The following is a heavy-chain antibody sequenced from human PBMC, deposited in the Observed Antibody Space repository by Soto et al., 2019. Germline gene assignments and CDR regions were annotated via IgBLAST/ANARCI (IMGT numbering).Heavy chain of an antibody. J-gene: IGHJ3*02. Sequence: GGSLRLSCAASGFTFSSFAMSWVRQAPGKGLEWVSAISGSGGSTYYADSVKGRFTISRDNSKNTLYLQMNSLRAEDTAVYYCAKDKRDIVVVVAATLYAFDIWGQGTMVTVSS. D-gene: IGHD2-15*01. CDR2: ISGSGGST. CDR1: GFTFSSFA. CDR3: AKDKRDIVVVVAATLYAFDI. V-gene: IGHV3-23*01.